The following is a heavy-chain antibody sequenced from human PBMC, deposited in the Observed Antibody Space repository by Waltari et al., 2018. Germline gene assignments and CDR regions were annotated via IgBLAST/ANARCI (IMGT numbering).Heavy chain of an antibody. Sequence: QVQLVQSGAEVKKPGASVKVSCKASGYTFTSYDINWVRQATGQGLEWMGWMNPNSGNTGYAQKFQGRVTITRNTSISTAYMELSSLRSEDTAVYYCARVTSGSSHLFNYYYYMDVWGKGTTVTISS. CDR1: GYTFTSYD. V-gene: IGHV1-8*03. CDR3: ARVTSGSSHLFNYYYYMDV. D-gene: IGHD6-6*01. CDR2: MNPNSGNT. J-gene: IGHJ6*03.